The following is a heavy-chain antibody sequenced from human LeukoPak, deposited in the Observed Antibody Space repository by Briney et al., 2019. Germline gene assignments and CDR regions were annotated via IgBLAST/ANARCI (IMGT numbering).Heavy chain of an antibody. J-gene: IGHJ4*02. CDR3: ARAPPRRGHCSSTSCYSEFDY. CDR2: MNPNSGNT. V-gene: IGHV1-8*01. CDR1: GYTFTSYD. D-gene: IGHD2-2*02. Sequence: ASVEVSCKASGYTFTSYDINWVRQATGQGLEWMGWMNPNSGNTGYAQKFQGRVTMTRNTSISTAYMELSSLRSEDTAVYYCARAPPRRGHCSSTSCYSEFDYWGQGTLVTVSS.